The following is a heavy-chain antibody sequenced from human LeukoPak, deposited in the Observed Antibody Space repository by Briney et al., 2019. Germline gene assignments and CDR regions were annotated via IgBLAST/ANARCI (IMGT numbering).Heavy chain of an antibody. D-gene: IGHD1-26*01. V-gene: IGHV3-23*01. CDR2: VSGSTANT. CDR1: GFTFNTYA. CDR3: AKGRLYSGSSEFDY. J-gene: IGHJ4*02. Sequence: PGGSLRLSCAASGFTFNTYAMSWVRQAPGKGLEWVSSVSGSTANTYYADSVKGRFTISRDNSKNTLYLQMNSLRAEDTAVYYCAKGRLYSGSSEFDYWGQGTLVTVSS.